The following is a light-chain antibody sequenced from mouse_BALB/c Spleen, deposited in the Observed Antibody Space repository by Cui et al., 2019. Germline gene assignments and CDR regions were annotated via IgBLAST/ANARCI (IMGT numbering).Light chain of an antibody. V-gene: IGKV12-46*01. Sequence: DIQMTQPPACLSVSVGETVTITCRASQNIYSNLAWYQQKQGKTPQLLVYAATNLADGVPSRFSGSGSGTQYSLKINSLQSEDFGSYYCQQFWGNPWTFGGGTKLEIK. CDR1: QNIYSN. CDR2: AAT. J-gene: IGKJ1*01. CDR3: QQFWGNPWT.